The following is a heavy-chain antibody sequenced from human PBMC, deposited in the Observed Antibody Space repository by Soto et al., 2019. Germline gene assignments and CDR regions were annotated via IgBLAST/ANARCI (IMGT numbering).Heavy chain of an antibody. D-gene: IGHD3-22*01. Sequence: GESLKISCRGSGYDFNTNWFGWVRQLPGRGLEWVGIMCPGDSDTRLHPSLQGHVTLSADVTVSTAFLQWRTLKTSDSGMYFCARLPRDCNKTSCYYADHWGQGTSVTVSS. V-gene: IGHV5-51*01. CDR3: ARLPRDCNKTSCYYADH. J-gene: IGHJ4*02. CDR1: GYDFNTNW. CDR2: MCPGDSDT.